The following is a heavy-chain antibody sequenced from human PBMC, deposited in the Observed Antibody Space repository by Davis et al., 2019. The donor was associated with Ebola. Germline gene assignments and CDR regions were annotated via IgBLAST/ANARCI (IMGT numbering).Heavy chain of an antibody. Sequence: ASVKVSCKASGYTFTSYDINWVRQATGQGLEWMGWMNPNSGNTGYAQKFQGRVTMTRNTSISTAYMELSSLRSEDTAVYYCASYAYITIFGVHIRGGGYGMDVWGQGTTVTVSS. CDR1: GYTFTSYD. V-gene: IGHV1-8*01. CDR3: ASYAYITIFGVHIRGGGYGMDV. D-gene: IGHD3-3*01. CDR2: MNPNSGNT. J-gene: IGHJ6*02.